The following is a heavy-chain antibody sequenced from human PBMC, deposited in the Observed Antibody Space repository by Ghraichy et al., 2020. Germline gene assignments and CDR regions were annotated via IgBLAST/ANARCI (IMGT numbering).Heavy chain of an antibody. CDR1: GGSISSYY. CDR3: ARGRSGYYPTDYYYYGMDV. Sequence: GSLRLSCTVSGGSISSYYWSWIRQPPGKGLEWIGYIYYSGSTDYNPSLMSRVTISIDTSKNQFSLNLSSVTAADTAVYYCARGRSGYYPTDYYYYGMDVWGQGTTVTVSS. D-gene: IGHD3-22*01. J-gene: IGHJ6*02. V-gene: IGHV4-59*01. CDR2: IYYSGST.